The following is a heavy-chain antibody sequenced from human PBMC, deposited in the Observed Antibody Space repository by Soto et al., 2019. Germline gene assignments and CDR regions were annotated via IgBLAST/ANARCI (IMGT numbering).Heavy chain of an antibody. J-gene: IGHJ4*02. CDR3: VSVSGSYYYDY. Sequence: TGGSLRLSCAASGFTFSDHYMDWVRQAPGKGLEWVGRTRNKANSYTTEYAASVKGRFTISRDDSKNSLYLQMNSLKTEDTALYYCVSVSGSYYYDYWGQGTLVTVSS. CDR1: GFTFSDHY. CDR2: TRNKANSYTT. D-gene: IGHD3-10*01. V-gene: IGHV3-72*01.